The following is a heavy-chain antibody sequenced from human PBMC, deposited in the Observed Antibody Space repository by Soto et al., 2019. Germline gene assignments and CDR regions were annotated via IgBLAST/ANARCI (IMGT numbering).Heavy chain of an antibody. J-gene: IGHJ5*02. V-gene: IGHV3-21*01. CDR2: ISSSSSYI. CDR3: ARDRIAVADP. Sequence: PGGSLRLSCAASGFTFSNYSMNWVRQAPGKGLEWVSSISSSSSYIYYADSVKGRFTISRDNAKNSLYLQMNSLRAEDTAVYYCARDRIAVADPWGQGTLVTVSS. D-gene: IGHD6-19*01. CDR1: GFTFSNYS.